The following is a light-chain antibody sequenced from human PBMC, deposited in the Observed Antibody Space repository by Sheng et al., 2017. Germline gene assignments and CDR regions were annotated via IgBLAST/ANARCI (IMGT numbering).Light chain of an antibody. J-gene: IGKJ1*01. CDR2: AAS. CDR3: QQLNSYPWT. V-gene: IGKV1-9*01. Sequence: DIHLTQSPSFVSASVGDRVTVTCRASQVINTYLAWYQQKPGKAPKLLIYAASTLQSGVPSRFSGRGSATEFTLTISSLQPDDFAVYYCQQLNSYPWTFGQGTKVEI. CDR1: QVINTY.